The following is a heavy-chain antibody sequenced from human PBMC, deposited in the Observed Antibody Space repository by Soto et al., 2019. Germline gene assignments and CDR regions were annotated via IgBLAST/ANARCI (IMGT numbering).Heavy chain of an antibody. J-gene: IGHJ4*02. V-gene: IGHV1-8*01. CDR2: MNPNSGNT. D-gene: IGHD5-12*01. Sequence: QVQRVQSGAEVKKPGASVKVSYKASGYTFTSYDMNWVRQATGQGLEWMGWMNPNSGNTGYAQKSQGRVTMTRNTSISTAYMEVSSLRSEDTAEYYCATWGGYAPLPHDYWGQGTLVTVSS. CDR3: ATWGGYAPLPHDY. CDR1: GYTFTSYD.